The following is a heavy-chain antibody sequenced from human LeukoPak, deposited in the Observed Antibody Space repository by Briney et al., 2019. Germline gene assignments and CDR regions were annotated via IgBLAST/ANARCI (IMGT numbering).Heavy chain of an antibody. CDR1: GFAFSSYD. D-gene: IGHD6-19*01. CDR3: ARVKVGSGWSEIDF. V-gene: IGHV3-13*01. J-gene: IGHJ4*02. CDR2: IGTAGDT. Sequence: PGGSLRLSCAASGFAFSSYDFHWVRQAAGKGLEWVSAIGTAGDTHYAGSVRGRFTISREDARNSLYLQMNSLRAGDTAVYYCARVKVGSGWSEIDFWGQGTLVTVSS.